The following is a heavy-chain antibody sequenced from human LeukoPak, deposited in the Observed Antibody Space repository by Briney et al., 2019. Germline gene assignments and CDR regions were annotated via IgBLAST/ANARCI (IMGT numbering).Heavy chain of an antibody. CDR2: IYYSGST. D-gene: IGHD4-23*01. CDR1: AYSISSGYY. J-gene: IGHJ4*02. CDR3: ARGSDYGGNSVGFDY. Sequence: PSETLSLTCTVSAYSISSGYYWGWIRQPPGKGLEWIGYIYYSGSTNYNPSLKSRVTISVDTSKNQFSLKLSSVTAADTAVYYCARGSDYGGNSVGFDYWGQGTLVTVSS. V-gene: IGHV4-38-2*02.